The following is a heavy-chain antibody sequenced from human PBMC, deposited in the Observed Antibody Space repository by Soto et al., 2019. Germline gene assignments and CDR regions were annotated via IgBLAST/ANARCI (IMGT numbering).Heavy chain of an antibody. CDR3: ARVPDY. Sequence: GGSLRLSCAASGFTMSSYSMNWVRQAPGKGLEWVSYINIDSSTKYYADPVKGRFTISRDNAKNSLFLQMNTLKLSSVTAADTAVYYCARVPDYWGQGTLVTVSS. CDR1: GFTMSSYS. CDR2: INIDSSTK. V-gene: IGHV3-48*01. J-gene: IGHJ4*02.